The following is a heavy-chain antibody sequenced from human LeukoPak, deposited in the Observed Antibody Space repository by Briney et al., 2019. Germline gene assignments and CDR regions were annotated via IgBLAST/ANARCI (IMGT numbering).Heavy chain of an antibody. Sequence: ASVKVSCKASGYTFTDYYMHLARQAPGQGLEWMGWINPNSGGTRYAQKFQGRVTMTRDTSINTAYMELSRLRSDDTAVFYCARGAHIAATAGGWFDPGAREPWSPSPQ. CDR1: GYTFTDYY. D-gene: IGHD2-15*01. CDR2: INPNSGGT. CDR3: ARGAHIAATAGGWFDP. V-gene: IGHV1-2*02. J-gene: IGHJ5*02.